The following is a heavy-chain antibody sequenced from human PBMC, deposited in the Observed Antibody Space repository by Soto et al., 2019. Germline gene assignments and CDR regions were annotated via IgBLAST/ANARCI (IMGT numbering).Heavy chain of an antibody. CDR1: GFTFSSYG. CDR3: AKAGYSGSWSQTYNWFDP. V-gene: IGHV3-33*06. D-gene: IGHD6-13*01. J-gene: IGHJ5*02. CDR2: IWYDGSNK. Sequence: QVQLVESGGGVVQPGRSLRLSCAASGFTFSSYGMHWVRQAPGKGLEWVAVIWYDGSNKYYADSVKGRFTISRDNSKNTLYLQMNSLRAEDTAVCYCAKAGYSGSWSQTYNWFDPWGQGTLVTVSS.